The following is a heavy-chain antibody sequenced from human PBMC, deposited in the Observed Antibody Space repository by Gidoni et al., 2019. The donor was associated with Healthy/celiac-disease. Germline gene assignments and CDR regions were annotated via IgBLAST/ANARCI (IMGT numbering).Heavy chain of an antibody. CDR3: ARGLDYGAPLNV. CDR2: IYYSGST. V-gene: IGHV4-39*07. Sequence: QLQLQESGPGLVKPSETLSLTCTVSGGSISSSSYYWGWIRQPPGKGLEWIGSIYYSGSTYYNPSLKSRVTISVDTSKNQFSLKLSSVTAADTAVYYCARGLDYGAPLNVWGQGTTVTVSS. CDR1: GGSISSSSYY. J-gene: IGHJ6*02. D-gene: IGHD4-17*01.